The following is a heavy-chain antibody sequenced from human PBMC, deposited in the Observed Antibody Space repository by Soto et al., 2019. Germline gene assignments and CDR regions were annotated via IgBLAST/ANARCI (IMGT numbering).Heavy chain of an antibody. D-gene: IGHD4-17*01. CDR2: IWYDGSNK. CDR3: ARDTPPPRDYGDHDPFDY. J-gene: IGHJ4*02. CDR1: GFTFSSYG. V-gene: IGHV3-33*01. Sequence: QVQLVESGGGVVQPGRSLRLSCAASGFTFSSYGMHWVRQAPGKGLEWVAVIWYDGSNKYYADSVKGRFTISRDNSKNTLYLQMNSLRAEDTAVYYCARDTPPPRDYGDHDPFDYWGQGTLVTVSS.